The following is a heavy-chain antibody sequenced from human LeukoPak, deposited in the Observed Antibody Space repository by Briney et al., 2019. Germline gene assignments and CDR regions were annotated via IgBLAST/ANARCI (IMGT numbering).Heavy chain of an antibody. CDR2: INNDGVST. V-gene: IGHV3-74*01. Sequence: PGGSLRLSCATSGFTLSSYWMHWVRQVPGKGLEWLSRINNDGVSTSYADSVKGRFTISRDNAKNTLYLRMNSLRAEDTAIYYCAREAGIAAAGRRGYFDSWGQGTLVTVSS. CDR3: AREAGIAAAGRRGYFDS. D-gene: IGHD6-13*01. J-gene: IGHJ4*02. CDR1: GFTLSSYW.